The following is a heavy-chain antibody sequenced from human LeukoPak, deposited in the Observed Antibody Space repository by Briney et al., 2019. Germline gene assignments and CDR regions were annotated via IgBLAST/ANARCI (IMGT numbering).Heavy chain of an antibody. V-gene: IGHV3-30*04. CDR2: MSYDGRNK. CDR1: GVTVTGYS. CDR3: AKELTTVSFFDS. D-gene: IGHD4-17*01. J-gene: IGHJ4*02. Sequence: GRSLRLSCVVSGVTVTGYSMHWVRQAPGKGLEWVAVMSYDGRNKFYADSVKGRFTISRDNSKNTVSLQMNSLRVEDTALYYCAKELTTVSFFDSWGQGTLVTVSS.